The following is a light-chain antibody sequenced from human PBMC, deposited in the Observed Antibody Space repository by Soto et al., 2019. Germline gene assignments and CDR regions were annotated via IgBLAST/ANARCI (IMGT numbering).Light chain of an antibody. CDR3: QQYDDLPYT. CDR2: DGS. J-gene: IGKJ2*01. V-gene: IGKV1-33*01. Sequence: DIQLTQSPSSLSASVGDRVTITCQASQDIKNFLNWYQQKPGKAPKLLIYDGSSLETGVPSRFSGSGSGTDLTFAISSLQPEDIATYYCQQYDDLPYTFGQGTKLEI. CDR1: QDIKNF.